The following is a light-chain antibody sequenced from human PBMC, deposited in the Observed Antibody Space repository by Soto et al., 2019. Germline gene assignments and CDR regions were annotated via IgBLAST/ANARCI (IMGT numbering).Light chain of an antibody. Sequence: LTQPASVSGSPGQSITMSCTGTISDVGYYNYVSWYQQHPGNAPKLIIYEVSNRPAGVSNRFSGSKSGNTASLTISGLQAEDEADYYCSSYTSSSTLDVFGIGTKVTVL. CDR3: SSYTSSSTLDV. V-gene: IGLV2-14*01. CDR2: EVS. CDR1: ISDVGYYNY. J-gene: IGLJ1*01.